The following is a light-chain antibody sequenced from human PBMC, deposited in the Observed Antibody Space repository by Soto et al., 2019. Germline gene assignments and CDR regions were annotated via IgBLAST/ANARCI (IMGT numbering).Light chain of an antibody. J-gene: IGLJ1*01. Sequence: QSSLTQPRSVSGSPGQSVTISCTGTSSDVADYNYVSWFQQHPGRSPKLMIYDVSGRPSGFADRFSGSKSVNTASLTISGLQAEDEADYYCYSYGGXFYVMGKGTKVXV. CDR1: SSDVADYNY. CDR3: YSYGGXFYV. V-gene: IGLV2-11*01. CDR2: DVS.